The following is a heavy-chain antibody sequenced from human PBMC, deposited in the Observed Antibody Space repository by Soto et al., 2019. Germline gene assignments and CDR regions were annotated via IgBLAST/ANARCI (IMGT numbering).Heavy chain of an antibody. Sequence: SETLSLTCAVSGGSISSGGYSWSWIRQPPGKGLEWIGYIYHSGSTYYNPSLKSRVTISVDRSKNQFSLKLSSVTAADTAVYYCARGGDYYDSSGYYLGIWGQGTMVTVSS. J-gene: IGHJ3*02. D-gene: IGHD3-22*01. CDR2: IYHSGST. CDR1: GGSISSGGYS. V-gene: IGHV4-30-2*01. CDR3: ARGGDYYDSSGYYLGI.